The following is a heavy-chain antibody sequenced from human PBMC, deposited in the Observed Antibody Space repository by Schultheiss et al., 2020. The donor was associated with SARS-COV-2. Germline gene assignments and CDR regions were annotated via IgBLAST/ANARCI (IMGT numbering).Heavy chain of an antibody. CDR3: ARVYGDQGGFDP. CDR1: GGSISSGGYY. V-gene: IGHV4-61*08. D-gene: IGHD4-17*01. Sequence: SETLSLTCTVSGGSISSGGYYWSWIRQHPGKGLEWIGYIYYSGSTNYNPSLKSRVTISVDTSKNQFSLKLSSVTAADTAVYYCARVYGDQGGFDPWGQGTLVTVSS. J-gene: IGHJ5*02. CDR2: IYYSGST.